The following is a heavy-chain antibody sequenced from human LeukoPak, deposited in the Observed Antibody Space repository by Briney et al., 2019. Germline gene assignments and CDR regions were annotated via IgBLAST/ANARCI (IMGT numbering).Heavy chain of an antibody. Sequence: GASVKVSCKASGYTFTGYYMHWVRQAPGQGLEWMGWINPNSGNTNYAQKLQGRVTMTTDTSTCTAYMELRSLRSDDTAVYYCARDWSSSSSDANNWFDPWGQGTLVTVSS. V-gene: IGHV1-18*04. J-gene: IGHJ5*02. CDR2: INPNSGNT. CDR3: ARDWSSSSSDANNWFDP. CDR1: GYTFTGYY. D-gene: IGHD6-6*01.